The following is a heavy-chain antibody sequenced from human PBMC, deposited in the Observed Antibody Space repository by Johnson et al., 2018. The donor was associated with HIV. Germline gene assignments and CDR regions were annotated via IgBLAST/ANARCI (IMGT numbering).Heavy chain of an antibody. CDR2: IYSGGRT. J-gene: IGHJ3*02. V-gene: IGHV3-66*01. CDR3: ARDSARTYYYGSGSPPSAFDI. Sequence: VQPVETGGGLVQPGGSLRLSCAASGFTVSRNYMSCVRQAPGSGLEWVSVIYSGGRTYFADSVTGRFTLYRVNSKNTLYLQMNSLGAEDTAVYYCARDSARTYYYGSGSPPSAFDIWGQGTMVTVSS. D-gene: IGHD3-10*01. CDR1: GFTVSRNY.